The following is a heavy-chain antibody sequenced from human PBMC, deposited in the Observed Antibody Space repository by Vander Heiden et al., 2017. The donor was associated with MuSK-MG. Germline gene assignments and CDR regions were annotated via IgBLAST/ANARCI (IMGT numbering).Heavy chain of an antibody. CDR3: ATGGTAHAVDY. CDR1: RYSISSAYA. J-gene: IGHJ4*02. V-gene: IGHV4-38-2*01. CDR2: IYHSGST. Sequence: QVQLQESGPGLVKPSETLSLTCAVPRYSISSAYAWGWIRQPPGKGLEWIGSIYHSGSTYYNPSLKSRVTISVDTSKNHFSLKVSSVTAADTAVYYCATGGTAHAVDYWGQGTLVTVSS. D-gene: IGHD2-21*02.